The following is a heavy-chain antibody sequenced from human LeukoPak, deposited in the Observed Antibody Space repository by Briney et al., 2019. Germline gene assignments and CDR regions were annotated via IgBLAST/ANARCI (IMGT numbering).Heavy chain of an antibody. J-gene: IGHJ3*02. CDR1: GGSISTGSYY. CDR3: AGLHTRTHAFDI. Sequence: SETLSLTCTVSGGSISTGSYYWGWIRQPPGKGLEWIGSMYYSGSTYYNPSLKSRVTISVDTSKNQLSLKLSSVTAADTAVYYCAGLHTRTHAFDIWGQGTMVTVSS. CDR2: MYYSGST. V-gene: IGHV4-39*01. D-gene: IGHD3/OR15-3a*01.